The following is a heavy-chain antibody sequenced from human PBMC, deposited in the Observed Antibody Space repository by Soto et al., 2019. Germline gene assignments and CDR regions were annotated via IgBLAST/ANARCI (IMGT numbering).Heavy chain of an antibody. V-gene: IGHV4-31*03. J-gene: IGHJ4*02. Sequence: QMQLQESGPGLVKSSQTLSLTCTVSGGSISSGGYYWNWIRQHPGKGLEWIGYIYDSGRTYYNPYLKSRVNISINTSKNQFSLKLSSVTAADTAVYYCAIGRYYFDYWGQGTLVTVSS. CDR3: AIGRYYFDY. CDR2: IYDSGRT. CDR1: GGSISSGGYY.